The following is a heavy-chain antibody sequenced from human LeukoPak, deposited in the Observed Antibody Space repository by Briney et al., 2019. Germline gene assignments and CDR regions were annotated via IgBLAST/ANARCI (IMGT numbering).Heavy chain of an antibody. CDR2: IKQDGSEK. V-gene: IGHV3-7*03. CDR3: AKTSLLRYFDYGMDV. J-gene: IGHJ6*02. CDR1: GFTFSSYW. Sequence: GGSLRLSCAASGFTFSSYWMSWVRQAPGKGLEWVANIKQDGSEKYYVDSVKGRFTISRDNSKNSLYLQMNSLRAEDTALYYCAKTSLLRYFDYGMDVWGQGTTVTVSS. D-gene: IGHD3-9*01.